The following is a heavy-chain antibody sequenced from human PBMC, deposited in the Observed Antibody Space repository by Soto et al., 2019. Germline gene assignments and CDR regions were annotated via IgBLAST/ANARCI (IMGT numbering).Heavy chain of an antibody. J-gene: IGHJ4*02. CDR2: ISGSGGST. D-gene: IGHD6-13*01. V-gene: IGHV3-23*01. CDR1: GFTFSSYA. CDR3: AKDLGFVGEPAGTRNDY. Sequence: GGSLRLSCAASGFTFSSYAMSWVRQAPGKGLEWVSAISGSGGSTYYADSVKGRFTISRDNSKNTLYLQMNSLRAEDTAVYYCAKDLGFVGEPAGTRNDYWGQGTLVTGLL.